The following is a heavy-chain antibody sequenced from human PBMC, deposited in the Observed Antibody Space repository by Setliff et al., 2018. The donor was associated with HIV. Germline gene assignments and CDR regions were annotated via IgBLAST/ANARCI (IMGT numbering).Heavy chain of an antibody. V-gene: IGHV4-39*01. D-gene: IGHD6-13*01. Sequence: SETLSLTCTVSGASIGRRSDCWGWIRQPPGKGLEWIGSFYYSWNTYYNPSLRSRVTISVDTSMNQFSLKLSSVTAADTAVYYCARFYSSNWEYHYYYMDVWGKGTTVTVSS. J-gene: IGHJ6*03. CDR3: ARFYSSNWEYHYYYMDV. CDR2: FYYSWNT. CDR1: GASIGRRSDC.